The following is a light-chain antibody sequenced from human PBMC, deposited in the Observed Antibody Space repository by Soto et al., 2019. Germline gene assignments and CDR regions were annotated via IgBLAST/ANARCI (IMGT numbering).Light chain of an antibody. CDR3: SSHTSGSTRV. CDR2: EVT. J-gene: IGLJ1*01. V-gene: IGLV2-14*01. Sequence: QSVLTQPASVSGSPGQSIAISCTGTFSDVGGDDYVSWYQQHPDKAPKLMIYEVTKRPSGVSNRFSGSKSGNTASLTISGLQPEDEADYYCSSHTSGSTRVFGSGTKLTVL. CDR1: FSDVGGDDY.